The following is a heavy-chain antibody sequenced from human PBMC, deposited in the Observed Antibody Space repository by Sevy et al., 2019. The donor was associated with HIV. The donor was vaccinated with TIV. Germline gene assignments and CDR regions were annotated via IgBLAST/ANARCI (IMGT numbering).Heavy chain of an antibody. D-gene: IGHD1-26*01. J-gene: IGHJ4*02. V-gene: IGHV3-23*01. CDR2: ISGSGGST. CDR1: GFTFSSYA. CDR3: AKESLRLIRIVGATDIDY. Sequence: GGSLRLSCAASGFTFSSYAMSWVRQAPGKGLEWVSAISGSGGSTHYADSVKGRFTISRDNSKNTLYLQMNSLRAEDTAVYYCAKESLRLIRIVGATDIDYWGQGTLVTVSS.